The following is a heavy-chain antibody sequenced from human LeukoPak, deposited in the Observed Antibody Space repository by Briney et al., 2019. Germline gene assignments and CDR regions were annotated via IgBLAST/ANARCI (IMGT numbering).Heavy chain of an antibody. CDR2: MFYSGST. D-gene: IGHD6-19*01. V-gene: IGHV4-39*01. CDR1: GGSISSSNYY. CDR3: ARRDSSGYFPYFFNC. Sequence: SETLSLTCTVSGGSISSSNYYWGWIRQPPRKGLEWIGSMFYSGSTYYNPSLESRVTISADTSKNQFSLKLRSVTVADTAVYFCARRDSSGYFPYFFNCWGQGTLVTVSS. J-gene: IGHJ4*02.